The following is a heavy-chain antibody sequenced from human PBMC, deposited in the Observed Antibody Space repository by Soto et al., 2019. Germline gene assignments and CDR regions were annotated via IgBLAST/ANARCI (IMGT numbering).Heavy chain of an antibody. CDR1: GGTFSSYA. Sequence: QVQLVQSGAEVKKPGSSVKVSCKASGGTFSSYAISWVRQAPGQGLEWMGGIIPIIGTANYAQKFQGRVTMTTNEFPSTAYIELSSLRSEATAVYYCARESRYCSGGSCYFLPRIVYWGQGTLVTVSS. CDR3: ARESRYCSGGSCYFLPRIVY. V-gene: IGHV1-69*05. CDR2: IIPIIGTA. J-gene: IGHJ4*02. D-gene: IGHD2-15*01.